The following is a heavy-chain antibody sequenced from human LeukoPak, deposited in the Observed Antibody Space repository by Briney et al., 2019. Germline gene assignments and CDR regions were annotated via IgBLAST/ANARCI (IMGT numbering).Heavy chain of an antibody. V-gene: IGHV4-59*08. CDR2: IYYGGST. Sequence: PSETLSLTCTVSGGSISSYYWSWIRQPPGKGLEWIGYIYYGGSTNYNPSLKSRVTISVDTSKNQFSLKLSSVTAADTAVYYCARHSDRFDPWGQGTLVTVSS. CDR1: GGSISSYY. J-gene: IGHJ5*02. D-gene: IGHD3-10*01. CDR3: ARHSDRFDP.